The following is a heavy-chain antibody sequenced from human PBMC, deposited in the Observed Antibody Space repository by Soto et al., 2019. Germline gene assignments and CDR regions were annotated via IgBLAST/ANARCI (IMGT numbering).Heavy chain of an antibody. J-gene: IGHJ4*02. Sequence: TGGSLRLSCAASGFTFSSYAMSWVRQAPGKGLEWASSIRNNGADTYYADSVKGRFTISRDNSNNMLYLQMSSLRADDTAVYYRAKVPTSGSFYYFDYWAQGSLVTVSS. CDR2: IRNNGADT. CDR1: GFTFSSYA. D-gene: IGHD3-10*01. V-gene: IGHV3-23*01. CDR3: AKVPTSGSFYYFDY.